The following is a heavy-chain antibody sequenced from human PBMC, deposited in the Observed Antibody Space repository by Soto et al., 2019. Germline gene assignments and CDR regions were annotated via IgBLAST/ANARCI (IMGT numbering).Heavy chain of an antibody. CDR3: ARALPAYCSSTSCYDDIVATMGLDFGPLIYFDY. D-gene: IGHD2-2*01. CDR1: GGSISSGGYY. J-gene: IGHJ4*02. Sequence: QVQLQESGPGLVKPSQTLSLTCTVSGGSISSGGYYWSWIRQHPGKGLEWIGYIYYSGSTYYNPSLKSRVTISVDTSKNQFSLKLSSVTAADTAVYYCARALPAYCSSTSCYDDIVATMGLDFGPLIYFDYWGQGTLVTVSS. V-gene: IGHV4-31*03. CDR2: IYYSGST.